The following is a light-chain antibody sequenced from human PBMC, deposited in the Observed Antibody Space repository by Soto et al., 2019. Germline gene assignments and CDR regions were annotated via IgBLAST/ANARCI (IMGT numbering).Light chain of an antibody. CDR2: DAS. J-gene: IGKJ5*01. V-gene: IGKV3-11*01. CDR3: QQRSDWPPIT. CDR1: QSVSTY. Sequence: EVVLTHSPNTLSFSPGGRATLSFMASQSVSTYLALYQQKPGQAPRLLIYDASNRATGIPARFSGSGSGTDFTLTISSLEPEDFAVYYCQQRSDWPPITFGQGTRLEIK.